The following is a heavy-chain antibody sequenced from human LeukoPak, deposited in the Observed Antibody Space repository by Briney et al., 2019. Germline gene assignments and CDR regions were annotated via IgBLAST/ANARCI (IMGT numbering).Heavy chain of an antibody. D-gene: IGHD3-10*01. CDR1: GGSLSSYY. CDR3: ARGGGSGSRYGAFDI. CDR2: IYTSGST. J-gene: IGHJ3*02. Sequence: SETLSLTCTVSGGSLSSYYWSWIRQPAGKGLEWIGRIYTSGSTNYNPSLKSRVTISVDTSKNQFSLKLSSVTAADTAVYYCARGGGSGSRYGAFDIWGQGTMVTVSS. V-gene: IGHV4-4*07.